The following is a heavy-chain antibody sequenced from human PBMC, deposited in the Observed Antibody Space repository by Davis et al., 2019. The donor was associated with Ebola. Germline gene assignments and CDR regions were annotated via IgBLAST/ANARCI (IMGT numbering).Heavy chain of an antibody. D-gene: IGHD4-17*01. Sequence: AASVKVSCKASGYTFTGYYMHWVRQAPGQGLEWMGWINPNSGGTNYAQEFQGWVTMTRDTSISTAYMELSRLRSDDTAVYYCARGDYGDYVGISDYWGQGTLVTVSS. J-gene: IGHJ4*02. CDR2: INPNSGGT. V-gene: IGHV1-2*04. CDR1: GYTFTGYY. CDR3: ARGDYGDYVGISDY.